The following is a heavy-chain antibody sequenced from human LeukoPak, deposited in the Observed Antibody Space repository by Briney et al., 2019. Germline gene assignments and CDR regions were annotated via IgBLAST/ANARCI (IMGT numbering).Heavy chain of an antibody. Sequence: PSQTLSLTCTVSGGSISSGDYYWSWIRQPPGKGLGWIGYIYYSGSTYYNPSLKSRVTISVDTSKNQFSLKLSSVTAADTAVYYCAKTRYFDWSIGAFDIWGQGTMVTVSS. CDR1: GGSISSGDYY. CDR3: AKTRYFDWSIGAFDI. D-gene: IGHD3-9*01. CDR2: IYYSGST. V-gene: IGHV4-30-4*01. J-gene: IGHJ3*02.